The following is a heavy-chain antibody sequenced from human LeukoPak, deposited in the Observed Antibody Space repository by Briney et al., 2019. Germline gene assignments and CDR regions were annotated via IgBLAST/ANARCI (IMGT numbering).Heavy chain of an antibody. V-gene: IGHV4-59*08. CDR3: ARTYYDSSGYHPFDY. D-gene: IGHD3-22*01. J-gene: IGHJ4*02. Sequence: SETLSLTCTVSGGSISSYYRSWIRQPPGKGLEWIGYIYYSGSTNYNPSLKSRVTISVDTSKNQFSLKLSSVTAADTAVYYCARTYYDSSGYHPFDYWGQGTLVTVSS. CDR2: IYYSGST. CDR1: GGSISSYY.